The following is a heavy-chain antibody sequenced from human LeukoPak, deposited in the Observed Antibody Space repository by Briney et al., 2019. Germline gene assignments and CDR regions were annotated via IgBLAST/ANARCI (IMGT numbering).Heavy chain of an antibody. CDR1: GGSISSSSYY. V-gene: IGHV4-39*07. J-gene: IGHJ4*02. Sequence: SETLSLTCTVSGGSISSSSYYWGWIRQPPGKGLEWIGIIYYSGSTYYNPSLKSRVTMSVDTSKNQFSLKLSSVTAADTAVYYCARDYGSGSYSLDYWGQGTLVTVSS. CDR3: ARDYGSGSYSLDY. D-gene: IGHD3-10*01. CDR2: IYYSGST.